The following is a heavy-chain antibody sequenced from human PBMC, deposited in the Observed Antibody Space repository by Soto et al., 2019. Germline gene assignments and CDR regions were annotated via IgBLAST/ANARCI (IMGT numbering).Heavy chain of an antibody. D-gene: IGHD2-21*02. CDR1: GGSISSGDYY. CDR2: SYYSGST. J-gene: IGHJ4*02. CDR3: ARQRRVEPAIQFGFDY. Sequence: QVQLQESGPGLVKPSQTLSLTCTVSGGSISSGDYYWSWIRKPPGKALEWVGYSYYSGSTYDNPSHTRRATISVDTAKTQIPLKLSSVTAADTAVYYCARQRRVEPAIQFGFDYWGQGTLVTVSS. V-gene: IGHV4-30-4*01.